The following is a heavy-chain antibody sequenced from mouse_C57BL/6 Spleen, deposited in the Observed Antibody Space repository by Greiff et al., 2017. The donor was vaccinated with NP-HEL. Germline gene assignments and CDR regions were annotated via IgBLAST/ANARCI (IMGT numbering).Heavy chain of an antibody. J-gene: IGHJ2*01. Sequence: QVQLQQPGAELVMPGASVKLSCKASGYTFTSYWMHWVKQRPGQGLEWIGEIDPSDSYTNYNQKFKGKSTLTVDKSSSTAYMQLSSLTSEDSAVYYCARGGPPGFDYWGQGTTLTVSS. CDR1: GYTFTSYW. D-gene: IGHD3-3*01. CDR3: ARGGPPGFDY. CDR2: IDPSDSYT. V-gene: IGHV1-69*01.